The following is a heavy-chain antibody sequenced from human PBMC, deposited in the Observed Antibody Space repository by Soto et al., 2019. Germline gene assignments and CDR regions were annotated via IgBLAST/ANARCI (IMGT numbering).Heavy chain of an antibody. V-gene: IGHV3-21*01. J-gene: IGHJ6*02. D-gene: IGHD3-3*01. CDR1: GFTFSSYS. CDR3: AREPSRDTYYDFWSGYYPYYYGMEV. Sequence: GGSLRLSCAASGFTFSSYSMNWVRQAPGKGLEWFSSISSSSSYIYYADSVKGRFTISRDNAKNSLYLQMNRLGAEDTAVYYCAREPSRDTYYDFWSGYYPYYYGMEVRGQGTKVTVSS. CDR2: ISSSSSYI.